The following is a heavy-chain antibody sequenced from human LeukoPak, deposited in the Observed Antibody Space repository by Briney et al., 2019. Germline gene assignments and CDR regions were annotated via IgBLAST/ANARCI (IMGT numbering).Heavy chain of an antibody. V-gene: IGHV3-30*03. CDR1: GFTFSSYG. CDR3: ARDDGRGFELVKYYFVH. CDR2: ISYDGSNK. J-gene: IGHJ4*02. D-gene: IGHD3-10*02. Sequence: QPGRSLRLSCAASGFTFSSYGMHWVRQAPGKGLEWVAVISYDGSNKYYADSVKGRFTMSRDNSKNTVYLEMNNLRAEDTAVYYCARDDGRGFELVKYYFVHWGQGSLVTVSS.